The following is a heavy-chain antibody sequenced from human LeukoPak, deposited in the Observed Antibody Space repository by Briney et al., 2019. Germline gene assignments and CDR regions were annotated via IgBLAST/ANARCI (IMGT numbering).Heavy chain of an antibody. D-gene: IGHD2-2*01. CDR3: ARDWRAPQYCSSTSCYLDY. CDR1: GYTFTSYG. J-gene: IGHJ4*02. V-gene: IGHV1-18*01. Sequence: ASVKVSCKASGYTFTSYGISWVRQAPGQGLEWMGWISAYNGNTNYAQKLQGRVTMTTDTSTSTAYMELRSLRSDDTAVYYCARDWRAPQYCSSTSCYLDYWGQGTLVTVSS. CDR2: ISAYNGNT.